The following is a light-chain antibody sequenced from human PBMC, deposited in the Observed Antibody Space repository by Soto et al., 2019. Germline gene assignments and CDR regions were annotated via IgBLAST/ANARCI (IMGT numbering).Light chain of an antibody. Sequence: QSALTQPASVSGSPGQSITISCTGTSSDVGGYNYVSWYQQHPGKTPKLMIYDVTNRPSGVSNRFSGSKSGNTASLTISGIQAEDEADYYCSSYTSSGTRVFGTGTKVTVL. V-gene: IGLV2-14*03. CDR3: SSYTSSGTRV. J-gene: IGLJ1*01. CDR1: SSDVGGYNY. CDR2: DVT.